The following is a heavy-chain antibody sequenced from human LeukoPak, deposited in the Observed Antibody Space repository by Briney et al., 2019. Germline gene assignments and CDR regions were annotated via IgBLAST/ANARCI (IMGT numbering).Heavy chain of an antibody. CDR3: TRQGGLHDY. CDR2: INSKTDGGTT. V-gene: IGHV3-15*01. J-gene: IGHJ4*02. Sequence: GGSLRLSCAASGFTFSNAWMSRVRQAPGKGRECVGRINSKTDGGTTDYAAPVKGRSTISRDDSKNTLYLQMNSLKTEDTAVYYCTRQGGLHDYWGQGTLVTVSS. CDR1: GFTFSNAW.